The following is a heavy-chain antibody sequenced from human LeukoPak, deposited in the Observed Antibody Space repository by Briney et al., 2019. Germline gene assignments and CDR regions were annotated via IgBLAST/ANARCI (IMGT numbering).Heavy chain of an antibody. Sequence: PSETLSLTCTVSGGSVSSSRYFWGWIRQPPGKGLEWIGSVYYSGSTYYNPSLKSRVTMSVDTSKNHFSLNLRSVTAADTAVYYCARRHGDYAYYSYYGMDVWAKGPRSPSP. D-gene: IGHD4-17*01. CDR3: ARRHGDYAYYSYYGMDV. J-gene: IGHJ6*02. V-gene: IGHV4-39*02. CDR2: VYYSGST. CDR1: GGSVSSSRYF.